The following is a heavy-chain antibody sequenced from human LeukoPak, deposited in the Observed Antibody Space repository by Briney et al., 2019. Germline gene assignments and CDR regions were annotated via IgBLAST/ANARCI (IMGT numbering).Heavy chain of an antibody. CDR2: INRRGHT. CDR3: XXXVDCPSDCLFFHS. Sequence: TGGSLRLSCAASGFTFDRFTIHWVRQTPGKGLEWVSLINRRGHTFYADSVKGRFTISRDNSRNSVFLQMNSLRPEDTALYHCXXXVDCPSDCLFFHSWGQGTLVTVSS. V-gene: IGHV3-43*01. J-gene: IGHJ4*02. CDR1: GFTFDRFT. D-gene: IGHD2-21*02.